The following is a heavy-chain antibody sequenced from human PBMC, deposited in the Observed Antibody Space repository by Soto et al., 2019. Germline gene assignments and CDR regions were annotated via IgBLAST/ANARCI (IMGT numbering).Heavy chain of an antibody. Sequence: PSETLSLTCAVSGGSISSGGYSWSWIRQPPGKGLEWIGYIYHSGSTYYNPSLKSRVTISVDRSKNQFSLKLSSVTAADTAVYYCARVSHYYDSSGYYPPAFDTWGQGTMVTVSS. V-gene: IGHV4-30-2*01. D-gene: IGHD3-22*01. CDR1: GGSISSGGYS. J-gene: IGHJ3*02. CDR2: IYHSGST. CDR3: ARVSHYYDSSGYYPPAFDT.